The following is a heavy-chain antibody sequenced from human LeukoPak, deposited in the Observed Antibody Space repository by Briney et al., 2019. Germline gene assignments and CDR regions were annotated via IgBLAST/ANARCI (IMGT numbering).Heavy chain of an antibody. CDR3: ARESREYGSGSDY. V-gene: IGHV4-4*02. Sequence: PSETLSLTCAVSGGSISSSNWWSWVRQPPGKGLEWIGEIYHSGSTNYNPSLKSRVTISVDTSKNQFSLKLSSVTAADTAVYYCARESREYGSGSDYWGQGTLVTVSS. J-gene: IGHJ4*02. CDR1: GGSISSSNW. CDR2: IYHSGST. D-gene: IGHD3-10*01.